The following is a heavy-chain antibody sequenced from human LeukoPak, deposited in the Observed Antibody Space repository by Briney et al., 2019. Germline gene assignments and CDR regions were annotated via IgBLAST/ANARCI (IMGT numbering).Heavy chain of an antibody. V-gene: IGHV4-4*07. CDR1: GGSISSYT. Sequence: SETLSLTCTVSGGSISSYTWCWVRQPAGKGLEWSCRIFAGGGTTYNTSLTSRVTLSVDTSKNKFSLKRKSVTGAATAVYYCAGAVHCSGGSCYFYYWGQGTLVTVS. CDR2: IFAGGGT. J-gene: IGHJ4*02. D-gene: IGHD2-15*01. CDR3: AGAVHCSGGSCYFYY.